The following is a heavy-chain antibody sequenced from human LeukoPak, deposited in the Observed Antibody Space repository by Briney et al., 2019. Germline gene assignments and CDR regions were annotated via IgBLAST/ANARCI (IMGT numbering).Heavy chain of an antibody. CDR3: ARGSMAAAGTVDY. V-gene: IGHV3-53*01. CDR2: IYANEKT. CDR1: GFTVSTNY. Sequence: PGGSLRLSCAVLGFTVSTNYMSWVRQAPGKGLEWCSVIYANEKTYYADSVEGRFTISRDHSKNTVFLLMNSLRAENTAVYYCARGSMAAAGTVDYWGQGTLVTVSS. J-gene: IGHJ4*02. D-gene: IGHD6-13*01.